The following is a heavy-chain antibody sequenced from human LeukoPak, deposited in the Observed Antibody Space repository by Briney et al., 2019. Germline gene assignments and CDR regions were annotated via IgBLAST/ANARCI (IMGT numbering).Heavy chain of an antibody. CDR3: ARVWGAAAGIGY. CDR1: GFTFSSYW. Sequence: GGSLRLSCAASGFTFSSYWMHWVRQAPGKGLVWVSRINSDGSSTSYADSVKGRFTISRDNAENTLYLQMNSLRAEDTAVYYCARVWGAAAGIGYWGQGTLVTVSS. J-gene: IGHJ4*02. D-gene: IGHD6-13*01. V-gene: IGHV3-74*01. CDR2: INSDGSST.